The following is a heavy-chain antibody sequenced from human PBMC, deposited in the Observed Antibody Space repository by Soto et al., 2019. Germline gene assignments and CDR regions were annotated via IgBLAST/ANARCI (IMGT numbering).Heavy chain of an antibody. Sequence: GRSQRLSCATAGGTFSSIGISCVRKAPGKGLEWVSGISASGGETYYGDSVNGRFTIPRDNSKNTLSLQMNSLRAEDTAIYYCANDPRGPYFWGQGTRVTVSS. CDR1: GGTFSSIG. CDR3: ANDPRGPYF. D-gene: IGHD3-10*01. V-gene: IGHV3-23*01. CDR2: ISASGGET. J-gene: IGHJ1*01.